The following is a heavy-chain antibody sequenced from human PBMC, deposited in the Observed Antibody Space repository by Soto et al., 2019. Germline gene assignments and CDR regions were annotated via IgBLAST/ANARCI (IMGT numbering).Heavy chain of an antibody. J-gene: IGHJ4*02. V-gene: IGHV3-48*03. Sequence: GGSLRLSCAASGFTFSSYEMNWVRQAPGKGLEWVSYISSSGSTIYYADSVKGRFTISRDNAKNSLYLQMNSLRAEDTAVYYCAFYPPYYYGSGSSYYFDYWGQGTLVTVS. D-gene: IGHD3-10*01. CDR1: GFTFSSYE. CDR2: ISSSGSTI. CDR3: AFYPPYYYGSGSSYYFDY.